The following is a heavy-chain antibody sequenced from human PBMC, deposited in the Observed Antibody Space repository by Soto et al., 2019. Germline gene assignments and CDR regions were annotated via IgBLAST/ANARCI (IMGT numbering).Heavy chain of an antibody. Sequence: SLRLSCADSGFILRNYWMSWVRQAPGMGLQWVASIKEDGSEKYYVDPVKGRFTISRENAKNSLYLQMNSLRAEDTAVYYCARYRYLDPWGQGILVTVSS. CDR1: GFILRNYW. CDR3: ARYRYLDP. CDR2: IKEDGSEK. V-gene: IGHV3-7*03. J-gene: IGHJ5*02. D-gene: IGHD1-1*01.